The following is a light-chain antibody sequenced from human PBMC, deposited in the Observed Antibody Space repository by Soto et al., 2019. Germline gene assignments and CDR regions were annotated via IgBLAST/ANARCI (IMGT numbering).Light chain of an antibody. CDR2: LGS. V-gene: IGKV2-28*01. CDR3: MQALQTPFT. Sequence: DIVMTQSPLSLPVTPGEPASISCRSSQSLLHSNGYNYLDWYLQKPGQSPQLLIYLGSNRASGVPDMFSGSGSGTDFTLKISRVEAEDVGVYYCMQALQTPFTFGGGTKVEIK. CDR1: QSLLHSNGYNY. J-gene: IGKJ4*01.